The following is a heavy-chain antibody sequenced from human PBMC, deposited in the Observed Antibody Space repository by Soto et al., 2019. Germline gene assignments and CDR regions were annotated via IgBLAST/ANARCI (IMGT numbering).Heavy chain of an antibody. CDR3: ARDSLGGDSSGYWKHYYYYGMDV. J-gene: IGHJ6*02. Sequence: SETLSLTWTVSSGSISSTIYSWDWIRQPPGKGLEWIGSIFYSGSTYYNPSLKSRVTISVDTSKNQFSLKLSSVTAADTAVYYCARDSLGGDSSGYWKHYYYYGMDVWGQGTTVTVSS. V-gene: IGHV4-39*07. CDR2: IFYSGST. D-gene: IGHD3-22*01. CDR1: SGSISSTIYS.